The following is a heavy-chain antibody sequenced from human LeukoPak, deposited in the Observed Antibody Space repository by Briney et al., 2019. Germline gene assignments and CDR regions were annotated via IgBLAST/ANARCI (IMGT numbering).Heavy chain of an antibody. CDR3: TTDLGTYYHGSQRLIPIDY. J-gene: IGHJ4*02. Sequence: GGSLRLSCAASGFTFSNAWMNWVRQAPGKGLEWVGRIKSKTDGETTNYAEPVRGRFTISRDDSKSAVYLQMNSLKIEDTAVYYCTTDLGTYYHGSQRLIPIDYWGQGTLVTVSS. D-gene: IGHD3-10*01. V-gene: IGHV3-15*07. CDR1: GFTFSNAW. CDR2: IKSKTDGETT.